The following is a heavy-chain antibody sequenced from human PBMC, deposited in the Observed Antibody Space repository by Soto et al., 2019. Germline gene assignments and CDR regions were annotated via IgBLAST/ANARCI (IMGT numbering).Heavy chain of an antibody. J-gene: IGHJ4*02. CDR3: AKARIAAANYFDY. CDR1: GFTFSSYA. Sequence: GGSLRLSCAASGFTFSSYAMGWVRQAPGKGLEWVSAISGSGGSTYYADSVKGRFTISRDNSKNTLYLQMNSLRAEYAAVYYCAKARIAAANYFDYWGQGTLVTVPQ. D-gene: IGHD6-13*01. V-gene: IGHV3-23*01. CDR2: ISGSGGST.